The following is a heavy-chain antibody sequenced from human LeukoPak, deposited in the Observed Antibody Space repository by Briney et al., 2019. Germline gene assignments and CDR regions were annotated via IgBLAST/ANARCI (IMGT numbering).Heavy chain of an antibody. Sequence: GGSLRLSCAGSGLTFINYWMTWVRQVPGKGLEWVANINRDGSGKYYLPSVRGRFTISKDDAKDSLYLQMDGLRPEDTAIYYCARVEYTGNGNLYWGQGTLVTVSS. CDR2: INRDGSGK. J-gene: IGHJ4*02. CDR3: ARVEYTGNGNLY. D-gene: IGHD2-8*02. V-gene: IGHV3-7*01. CDR1: GLTFINYW.